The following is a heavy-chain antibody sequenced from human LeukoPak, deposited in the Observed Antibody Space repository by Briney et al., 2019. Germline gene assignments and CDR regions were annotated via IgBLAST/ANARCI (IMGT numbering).Heavy chain of an antibody. CDR2: ISSSSSDK. V-gene: IGHV3-21*01. CDR3: ARGLRSYNAFDI. Sequence: GGSLRLSCAASGFTFCRYSMNWVRQAPGKGLEWVSSISSSSSDKHYAESVKGRFTLSRDNAKNSLYLQMNSLRAEDTAVYYCARGLRSYNAFDIWGQGTMVTVSS. D-gene: IGHD4-23*01. J-gene: IGHJ3*02. CDR1: GFTFCRYS.